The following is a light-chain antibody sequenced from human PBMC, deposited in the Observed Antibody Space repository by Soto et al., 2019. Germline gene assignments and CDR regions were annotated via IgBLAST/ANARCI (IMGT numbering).Light chain of an antibody. CDR3: LQDYNYPWT. CDR2: GAS. V-gene: IGKV3-15*01. J-gene: IGKJ1*01. CDR1: QSVSSN. Sequence: EIVVTQAPATPSVSPGERATLSSTASQSVSSNLAWYQQKPGQAPRLLIDGASTRATGIPARFSGSGSGTEFTLTISSLQPEDFATYYCLQDYNYPWTFGQGTKVDIK.